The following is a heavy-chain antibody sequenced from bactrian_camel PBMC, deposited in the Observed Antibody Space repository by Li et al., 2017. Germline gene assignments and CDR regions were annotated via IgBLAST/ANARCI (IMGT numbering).Heavy chain of an antibody. CDR2: IYTRDHSS. D-gene: IGHD5*01. J-gene: IGHJ4*01. CDR1: MFTYSRLC. V-gene: IGHV3S1*01. Sequence: HVQLVESGGGSVQAGGSLRLSCSASMFTYSRLCMAWFRQTPGKEREGVALIYTRDHSSYYLDSVKGRFTISLDNAKNTLYLEMNSLRPEDTAMYYCAASLGKTYCHAAFFLTRARPNFGQMGQGTQVTVS.